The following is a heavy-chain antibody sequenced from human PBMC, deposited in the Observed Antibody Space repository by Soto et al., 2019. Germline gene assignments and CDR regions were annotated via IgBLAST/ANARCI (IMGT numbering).Heavy chain of an antibody. CDR3: ARQLEWSGYYKGLWDY. V-gene: IGHV4-39*01. D-gene: IGHD3-3*01. J-gene: IGHJ4*02. Sequence: SETLSLTCTVSGGSISSSSYYWGWIRQPPGKGLEWIGSSYYSGSTYYNPSLKSRVTKTVDTSKNQFSLKLSSVTAADTAVYYCARQLEWSGYYKGLWDYWGQGTLVTVSS. CDR1: GGSISSSSYY. CDR2: SYYSGST.